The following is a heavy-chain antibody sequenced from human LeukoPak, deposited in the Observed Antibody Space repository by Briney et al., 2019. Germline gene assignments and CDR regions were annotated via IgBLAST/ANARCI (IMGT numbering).Heavy chain of an antibody. J-gene: IGHJ4*02. CDR1: AFTFSSYS. D-gene: IGHD3-22*01. CDR3: ARDGGYYYDSSGYYDY. V-gene: IGHV3-21*01. CDR2: ISSSSSYI. Sequence: GGSLRLSCAVSAFTFSSYSMNWVRQAPGKGLEWVSSISSSSSYIYYADSVKGRFTISRDNAKNSLYLQMNSLRAEDTAVYYCARDGGYYYDSSGYYDYWGQGTLVTVSS.